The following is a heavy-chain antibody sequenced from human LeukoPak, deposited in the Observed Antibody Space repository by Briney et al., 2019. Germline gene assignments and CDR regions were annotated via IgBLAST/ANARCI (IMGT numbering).Heavy chain of an antibody. CDR3: AREVVVPAAMSFRYYYYGMDV. CDR2: IYHSGST. CDR1: GGSISSGGYS. V-gene: IGHV4-30-2*06. J-gene: IGHJ6*04. D-gene: IGHD2-2*01. Sequence: SQTLSLTCAVPGGSISSGGYSWSWIRQSPGKGLEWIGYIYHSGSTYYNPSLKSRVTISVDRSKNQFSLKLSSVTAADTAVYFCAREVVVPAAMSFRYYYYGMDVWGKGTTVTVSS.